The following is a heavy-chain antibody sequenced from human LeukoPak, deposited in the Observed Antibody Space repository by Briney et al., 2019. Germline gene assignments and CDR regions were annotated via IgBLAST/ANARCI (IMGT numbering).Heavy chain of an antibody. Sequence: GGSLRLSCAASGFTVSSNYMSWVRQAPGKGLEWVSSISSSSSYIYYADSVKGRFTISRDNAKNSLYLQMNSLRAEDTAVYYCARCAGNHEPYFDYWGRGTLVTVSS. CDR3: ARCAGNHEPYFDY. CDR2: ISSSSSYI. V-gene: IGHV3-21*01. J-gene: IGHJ4*02. D-gene: IGHD1-1*01. CDR1: GFTVSSNY.